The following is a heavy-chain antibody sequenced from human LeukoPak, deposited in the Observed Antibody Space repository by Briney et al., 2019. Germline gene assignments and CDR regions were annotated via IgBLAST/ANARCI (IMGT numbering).Heavy chain of an antibody. V-gene: IGHV3-43*02. CDR3: AKVGLGYCGGDCYRPYYFDY. Sequence: GGSLRLSCAASGFTFDDYAMHWVRQAPGKGLEWVSLISGDGGSTYYADSAKGRFTISRDNSKNSLYLQMNSLRTEDTALYYCAKVGLGYCGGDCYRPYYFDYWGQGTLVTVSS. CDR2: ISGDGGST. J-gene: IGHJ4*02. D-gene: IGHD2-21*02. CDR1: GFTFDDYA.